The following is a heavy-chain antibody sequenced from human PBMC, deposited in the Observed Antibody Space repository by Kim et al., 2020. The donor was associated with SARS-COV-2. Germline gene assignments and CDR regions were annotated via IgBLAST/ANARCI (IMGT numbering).Heavy chain of an antibody. V-gene: IGHV4-39*01. Sequence: NPTLKSRAPIAVDTSKNQFSLRLSSVTAADTAVYYCARRALGDYGVSYFDYWGQGTLVTVSS. D-gene: IGHD4-17*01. CDR3: ARRALGDYGVSYFDY. J-gene: IGHJ4*02.